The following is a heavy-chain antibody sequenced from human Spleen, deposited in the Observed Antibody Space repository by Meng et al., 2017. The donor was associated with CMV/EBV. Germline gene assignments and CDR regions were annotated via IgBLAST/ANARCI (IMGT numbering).Heavy chain of an antibody. Sequence: SETLSLTCTVSGGSISSSCYYWGWIRQPPGKGLEWIGSIYYSGSTYYNPSLKSRVTISVDTSKNQFSLKLSSVTAADTAVYYCASLSLGYCSSTSCYYYGMDVWGQGTTVTVSS. CDR1: GGSISSSCYY. CDR3: ASLSLGYCSSTSCYYYGMDV. J-gene: IGHJ6*02. V-gene: IGHV4-39*01. CDR2: IYYSGST. D-gene: IGHD2-2*01.